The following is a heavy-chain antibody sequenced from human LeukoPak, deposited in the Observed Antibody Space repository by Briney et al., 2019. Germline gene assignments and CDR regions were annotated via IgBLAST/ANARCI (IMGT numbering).Heavy chain of an antibody. CDR2: TSAYNGNT. D-gene: IGHD3-22*01. Sequence: ASEQVSCKACGYTFTRYGISRLRQAPGQGLAWMGWTSAYNGNTNYAQKPQGRVTMTTHTSTSTAYMELRCLRSDDTAVYYCARAGYYYDSSLWYFDLWGRGTLVTVSS. CDR1: GYTFTRYG. J-gene: IGHJ2*01. V-gene: IGHV1-18*01. CDR3: ARAGYYYDSSLWYFDL.